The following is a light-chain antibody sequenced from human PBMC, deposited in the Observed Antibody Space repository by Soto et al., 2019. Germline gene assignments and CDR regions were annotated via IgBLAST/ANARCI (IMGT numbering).Light chain of an antibody. CDR1: QSVRNS. CDR2: GIS. CDR3: QQYNDRPGK. J-gene: IGKJ1*01. V-gene: IGKV3-15*01. Sequence: EIVLTQSPATLSVSPGERATLSCRASQSVRNSLAWYQQKPGQAPRLLISGISTRATGISARFSGSGSGTEFTLTISSLQSEDFAVYYCQQYNDRPGKLGQGTKVDIK.